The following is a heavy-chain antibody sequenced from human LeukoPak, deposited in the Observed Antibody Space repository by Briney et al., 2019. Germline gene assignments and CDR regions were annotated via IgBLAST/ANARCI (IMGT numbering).Heavy chain of an antibody. CDR1: ADSIDRGYS. CDR2: IDHVGKI. CDR3: ASGIAVDPDTFDT. J-gene: IGHJ3*02. Sequence: SETLSLTCSVSADSIDRGYSWTWLRQPPGKGLEYIGSIDHVGKIYHSASLKSRITMSFDSAQRQFSLSLTSVTAADTAVYYCASGIAVDPDTFDTWGLGTMVTASS. V-gene: IGHV4-38-2*01. D-gene: IGHD6-19*01.